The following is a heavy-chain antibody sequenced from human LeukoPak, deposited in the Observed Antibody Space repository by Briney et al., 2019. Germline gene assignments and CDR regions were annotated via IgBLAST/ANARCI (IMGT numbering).Heavy chain of an antibody. Sequence: GGSLGLSCGASGFTFSSYEMNWVRQAPGKGLEWVSYISSSGSTIYYADSVKGRFTISRDNAKNSLYLQMNSLRAEDTAVYYCARSSSWYGPFDYWGQGTLVTVSS. D-gene: IGHD6-13*01. CDR2: ISSSGSTI. V-gene: IGHV3-48*03. CDR3: ARSSSWYGPFDY. J-gene: IGHJ4*02. CDR1: GFTFSSYE.